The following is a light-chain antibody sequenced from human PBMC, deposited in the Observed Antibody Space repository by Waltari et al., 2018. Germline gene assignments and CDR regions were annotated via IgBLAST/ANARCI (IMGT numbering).Light chain of an antibody. Sequence: DIQMTQSPSSLSASVGDRVTITCQASQDINNYLNRYQQKPGKAPKLLIYDASNLEAGVPSRFSGRGSGTDFTFTISSLQPEDIATYYCQQYDNLPLTFGGGTKVEIK. CDR2: DAS. V-gene: IGKV1-33*01. J-gene: IGKJ4*01. CDR3: QQYDNLPLT. CDR1: QDINNY.